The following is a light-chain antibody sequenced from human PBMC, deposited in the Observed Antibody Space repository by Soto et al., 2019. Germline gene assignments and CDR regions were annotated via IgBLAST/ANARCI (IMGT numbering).Light chain of an antibody. Sequence: DIQMTQSPSTLSASVGDRVTITCRASQSISSWLAWYQQKPGKAPKILIYKASSLESGVPSRFSGSGSGTEFTLTISSRQPDDFATYYCQQYHSMYTFGQGTKLEIK. CDR3: QQYHSMYT. V-gene: IGKV1-5*03. CDR1: QSISSW. J-gene: IGKJ2*01. CDR2: KAS.